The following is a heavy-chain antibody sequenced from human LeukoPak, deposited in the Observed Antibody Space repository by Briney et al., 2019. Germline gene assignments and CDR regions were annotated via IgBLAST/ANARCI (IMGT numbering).Heavy chain of an antibody. CDR2: MNPNSGNT. V-gene: IGHV1-8*02. J-gene: IGHJ3*02. Sequence: ASVKVSCKASGYTFTSYDINWVRQATGQGLEWMGWMNPNSGNTGYAQKFQGRVTMTEDTSTDTAYMELSSLRSEDTAVYYCATDREGLVSDAFDIWGQGTMVTVSS. CDR1: GYTFTSYD. CDR3: ATDREGLVSDAFDI. D-gene: IGHD6-19*01.